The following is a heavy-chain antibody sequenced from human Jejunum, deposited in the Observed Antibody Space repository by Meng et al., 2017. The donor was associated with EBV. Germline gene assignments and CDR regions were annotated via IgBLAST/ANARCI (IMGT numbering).Heavy chain of an antibody. D-gene: IGHD1-26*01. CDR1: GGSVSSGGYY. V-gene: IGHV4-61*08. CDR2: IYSSEST. CDR3: ARDQNGSYFAY. J-gene: IGHJ4*02. Sequence: QVQLQESGPGLVKPSETLSLTCTVSGGSVSSGGYYWSWIRQPPGKGLEWIGYIYSSESTNYKSSLKSRVTISADTSKNQFSLRLSSVTAADTAVYYCARDQNGSYFAYWGQGTLVTVSS.